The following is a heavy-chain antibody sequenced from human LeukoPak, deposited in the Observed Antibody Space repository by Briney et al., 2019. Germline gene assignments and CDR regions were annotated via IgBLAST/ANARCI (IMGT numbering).Heavy chain of an antibody. CDR3: ARGHTSGWYEIDY. J-gene: IGHJ4*02. Sequence: SEALSLTCTVSGYSISSGYYWGWIRQPPGKGLEWIGSIYHSGSTYYNPSLKSRVTISVDTSKNQFSLKLSSVTAADTAVYFCARGHTSGWYEIDYWGQGTLVTVSS. CDR2: IYHSGST. V-gene: IGHV4-38-2*02. D-gene: IGHD6-19*01. CDR1: GYSISSGYY.